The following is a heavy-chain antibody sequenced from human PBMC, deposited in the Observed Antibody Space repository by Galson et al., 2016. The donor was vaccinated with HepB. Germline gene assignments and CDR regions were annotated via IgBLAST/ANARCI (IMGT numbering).Heavy chain of an antibody. D-gene: IGHD5/OR15-5a*01. CDR3: GRWVSVAADY. J-gene: IGHJ4*02. V-gene: IGHV3-72*01. Sequence: SLRLSCAASGFTFSDHYMDWVRQAPGKGLEWLGRSKNKANSYTTEYAASVKGRFTISRDDSKNSVYLQMNSLKTEDTAVYYCGRWVSVAADYWGQGALVTVSS. CDR2: SKNKANSYTT. CDR1: GFTFSDHY.